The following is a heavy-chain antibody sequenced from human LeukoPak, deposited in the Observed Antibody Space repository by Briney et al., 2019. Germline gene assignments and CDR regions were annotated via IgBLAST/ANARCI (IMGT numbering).Heavy chain of an antibody. CDR3: ASHPSSGYDHFDH. V-gene: IGHV4-38-2*01. Sequence: SETLSLTCAVSGYSISSGYYWGWIRQPPGKGLEWIGSIYHSGSTYYNPSLKSRVTISVDTSKNQFSLKLSSVTAADTAVYYCASHPSSGYDHFDHWGQGTLVTVSS. CDR1: GYSISSGYY. J-gene: IGHJ4*02. CDR2: IYHSGST. D-gene: IGHD5-12*01.